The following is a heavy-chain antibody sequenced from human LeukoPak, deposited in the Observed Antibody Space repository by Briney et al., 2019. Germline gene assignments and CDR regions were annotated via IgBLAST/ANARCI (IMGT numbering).Heavy chain of an antibody. CDR1: GFAFINYG. Sequence: PGGSLRLSCAASGFAFINYGMHWVRQAPGKGLQWVAFIRYDGSRKYYADSVQGRFTISRDNAENSLYLQMNSLRDEDTAVYYCAKTGERDYWGRGTLVTVSS. CDR2: IRYDGSRK. V-gene: IGHV3-30*02. D-gene: IGHD7-27*01. CDR3: AKTGERDY. J-gene: IGHJ4*02.